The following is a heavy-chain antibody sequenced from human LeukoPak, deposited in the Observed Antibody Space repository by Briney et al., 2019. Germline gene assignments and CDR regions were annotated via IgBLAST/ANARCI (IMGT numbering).Heavy chain of an antibody. V-gene: IGHV4-38-2*02. CDR2: IYHSGST. CDR3: ARSSRRGYQLLIWFDP. J-gene: IGHJ5*02. Sequence: SETLSLTCTVSGYSISSGYYWGWIRQPPGKGLEWIGSIYHSGSTYYNPSLKSRVTISVDTSKNQFSLKLSSVTAADTAVYYCARSSRRGYQLLIWFDPWGQGTLVTVSS. D-gene: IGHD2-2*01. CDR1: GYSISSGYY.